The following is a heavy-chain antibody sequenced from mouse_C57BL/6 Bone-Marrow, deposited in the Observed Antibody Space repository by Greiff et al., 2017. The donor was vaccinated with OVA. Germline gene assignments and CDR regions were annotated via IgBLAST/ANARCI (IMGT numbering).Heavy chain of an antibody. CDR3: ARRDYYGPFAY. D-gene: IGHD1-1*01. V-gene: IGHV5-6*01. J-gene: IGHJ3*01. Sequence: EVQLVESGGDLVKPGGSLKLSCAASGFTFSSYGMSWVRQTPDKRLEWVATISSGGSYTYYPDSVKGRFTISRDNAKNTLYLQMSRLKSEDTAMYYCARRDYYGPFAYWGQGTLVTVSA. CDR1: GFTFSSYG. CDR2: ISSGGSYT.